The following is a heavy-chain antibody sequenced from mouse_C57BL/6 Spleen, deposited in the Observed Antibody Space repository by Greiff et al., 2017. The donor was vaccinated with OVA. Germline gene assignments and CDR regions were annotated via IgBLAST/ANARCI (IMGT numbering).Heavy chain of an antibody. V-gene: IGHV1-55*01. Sequence: QVQLQQPGAELVKPGASVKMSCKASGYTFTSYWITWVKQRPGQGLEWIGDIYPGSGSNNYNEKFKSKATLTVDTSSSTAYMQLISLTSEDSAVYYCAMYGSSYGYFDYWGQGTTLTVSS. CDR2: IYPGSGSN. CDR1: GYTFTSYW. D-gene: IGHD1-1*01. CDR3: AMYGSSYGYFDY. J-gene: IGHJ2*01.